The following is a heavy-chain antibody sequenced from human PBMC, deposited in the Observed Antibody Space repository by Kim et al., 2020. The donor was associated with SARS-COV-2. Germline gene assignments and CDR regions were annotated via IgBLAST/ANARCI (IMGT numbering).Heavy chain of an antibody. CDR2: ISAYNGDT. Sequence: ASVKVSCKASGYTFTSYGVTWVRQAPGQGLEWMGWISAYNGDTKYAEKFQGRVTMTTETSTSTAYMELRSLRSDDTAVYYCARDRRNRVVVTASQKYYYGLDVWGQGTTVTVSS. CDR1: GYTFTSYG. CDR3: ARDRRNRVVVTASQKYYYGLDV. V-gene: IGHV1-18*01. J-gene: IGHJ6*02. D-gene: IGHD2-21*02.